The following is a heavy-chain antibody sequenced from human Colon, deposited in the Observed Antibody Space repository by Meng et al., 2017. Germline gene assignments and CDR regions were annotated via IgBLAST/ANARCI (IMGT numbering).Heavy chain of an antibody. CDR1: EFIVSNGY. CDR3: VTGGHYYGI. CDR2: IYSDGTT. J-gene: IGHJ3*02. Sequence: GESLKISCAVSEFIVSNGYMSWIRQAPGKGLDWVSTIYSDGTTFHADSVKGRFTISRNNSKNTLNLQMNSLRPEDTALYFCVTGGHYYGIWGQGTMVTVSS. D-gene: IGHD3-10*01. V-gene: IGHV3-66*02.